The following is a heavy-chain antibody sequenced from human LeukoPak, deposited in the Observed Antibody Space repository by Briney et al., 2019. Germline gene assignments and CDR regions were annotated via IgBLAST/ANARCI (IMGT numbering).Heavy chain of an antibody. CDR2: INHSGST. CDR3: ARERYCSSTSCYTDDAFDI. V-gene: IGHV4-34*01. CDR1: GGSFSGYY. Sequence: SETLSLTCTVSGGSFSGYYWSWIRQPPGKGLEWIGEINHSGSTNYNPSLKSRVTISVDTSKNQFSLKLSSVTAADTAVYYCARERYCSSTSCYTDDAFDIWGQGTMVTVSP. D-gene: IGHD2-2*02. J-gene: IGHJ3*02.